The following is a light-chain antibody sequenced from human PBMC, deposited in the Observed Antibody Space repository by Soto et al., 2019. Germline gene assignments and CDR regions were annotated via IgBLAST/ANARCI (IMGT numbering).Light chain of an antibody. CDR3: QQYGSARGT. J-gene: IGKJ1*01. Sequence: EIVLTQSPGTLSLSSGERATLSCRASQSVSSSYLAWYQQKPGQAPRLLIYGASGRATGIPYRFSGSGSGTDFSLTISRLESEDFAVYYCQQYGSARGTFGQGTKV. V-gene: IGKV3-20*01. CDR1: QSVSSSY. CDR2: GAS.